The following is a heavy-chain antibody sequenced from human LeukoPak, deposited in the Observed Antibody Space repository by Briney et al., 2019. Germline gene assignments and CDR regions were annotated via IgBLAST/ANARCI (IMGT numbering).Heavy chain of an antibody. Sequence: GGSLRLSCAASGFTFSDYYMSWIRQAPGKGLEWVSYISSSGSTIYYADSVKGRFTISRDNAKNSLYLQINSLRAEDTAVYYCARDITMIADGWFDPWGQGTLVTVSS. CDR2: ISSSGSTI. J-gene: IGHJ5*02. V-gene: IGHV3-11*04. D-gene: IGHD3-22*01. CDR3: ARDITMIADGWFDP. CDR1: GFTFSDYY.